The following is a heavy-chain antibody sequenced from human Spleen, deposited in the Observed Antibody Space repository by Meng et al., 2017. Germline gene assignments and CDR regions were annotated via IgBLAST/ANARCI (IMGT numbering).Heavy chain of an antibody. V-gene: IGHV4-34*01. CDR3: ARGPTTMAHDFDY. J-gene: IGHJ4*02. D-gene: IGHD4-11*01. CDR1: GGSFSDYY. CDR2: INHSGST. Sequence: QVELQHGVAGLLTPSETLSSPWVVSGGSFSDYYWSLIRQPPGKGLEWIGEINHSGSTTYNPSLESRATISVDTSQNNLSLKLSSVTAADSAVYYCARGPTTMAHDFDYWGQGTLVTVSS.